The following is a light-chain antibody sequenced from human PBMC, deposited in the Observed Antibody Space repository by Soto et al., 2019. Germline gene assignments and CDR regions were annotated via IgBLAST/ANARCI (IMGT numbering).Light chain of an antibody. J-gene: IGLJ1*01. CDR3: SSYTSSSLYV. V-gene: IGLV2-14*01. CDR1: NNDVGGYES. Sequence: QSALTQPASVSGSPGQSITMSCTGTNNDVGGYESVSWYQQHAGRAPKLIIYDVRNRPSGVSGRVSGSKFGNTASLTISGVQAEDEADYYCSSYTSSSLYVFGTGTKPTVL. CDR2: DVR.